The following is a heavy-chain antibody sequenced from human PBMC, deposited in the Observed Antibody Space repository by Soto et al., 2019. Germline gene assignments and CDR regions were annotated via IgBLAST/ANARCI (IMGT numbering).Heavy chain of an antibody. D-gene: IGHD3-3*01. CDR3: ARERGEVWSGYYYYYGMDV. J-gene: IGHJ6*02. CDR1: GYTFTGYY. Sequence: QVQLVQSGAEVKKPGASVKVSCKASGYTFTGYYMHWVRQAPGQGLEWMGWINPNSGGTNYAQKFQGRVTMTRDTSISTAYMELSRLRSDDTAVYYCARERGEVWSGYYYYYGMDVWGQGTTVTVSS. V-gene: IGHV1-2*02. CDR2: INPNSGGT.